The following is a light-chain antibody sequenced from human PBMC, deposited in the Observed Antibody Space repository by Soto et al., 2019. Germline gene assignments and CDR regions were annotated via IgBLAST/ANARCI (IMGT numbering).Light chain of an antibody. CDR2: EVS. J-gene: IGLJ2*01. V-gene: IGLV2-14*01. CDR3: SSYTSSSTLVV. Sequence: SVLTQPASVSGSPGQSITISCTGTSSDVGGYNYVSWYQQHPGKAPKLMIYEVSNRPSGVSNRFSGSKSGNTASLTISGLQAEGEADYYCSSYTSSSTLVVFGGGT. CDR1: SSDVGGYNY.